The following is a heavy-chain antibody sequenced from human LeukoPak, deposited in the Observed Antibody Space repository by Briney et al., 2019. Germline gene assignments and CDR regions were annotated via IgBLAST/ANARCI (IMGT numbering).Heavy chain of an antibody. CDR3: ARGGIAVAEIPLGY. J-gene: IGHJ4*02. CDR2: ISAYNGNT. Sequence: ASVKVSCKASGYTFTSYGISWVRQAPGQGLEWMGWISAYNGNTNYAQKVQGRVTMTTDTSTGTVYMELRSLRSDDTAVYYCARGGIAVAEIPLGYWGQGTLVTVSS. CDR1: GYTFTSYG. D-gene: IGHD6-19*01. V-gene: IGHV1-18*01.